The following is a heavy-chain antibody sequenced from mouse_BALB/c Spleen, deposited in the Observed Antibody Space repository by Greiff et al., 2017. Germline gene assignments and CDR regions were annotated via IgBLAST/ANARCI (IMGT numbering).Heavy chain of an antibody. J-gene: IGHJ2*01. Sequence: EVKLVESGGGLVQPGGSLKLSCAASGFTFSSYGMSRVRQTPDKRLELVATINSNGGSTYYPDSVKGRFTISRDNAKNTLYLQMSSLKSEDTAMYYCARVLFDYWGQGTTLTVSS. CDR2: INSNGGST. V-gene: IGHV5-6-3*01. CDR1: GFTFSSYG. CDR3: ARVLFDY.